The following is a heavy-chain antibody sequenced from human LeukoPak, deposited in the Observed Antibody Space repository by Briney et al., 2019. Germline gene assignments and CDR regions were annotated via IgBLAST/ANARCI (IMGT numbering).Heavy chain of an antibody. Sequence: PGGSLRLSCAASGFTFSSYGMHWVRQAPGKGLEWVAFIRYDGSNKYYADSVKGRFTISRDNSKNTLYLQMNSLRAEDTAVYYCARDKRTVVPLASDIWGQGTMVTVSS. CDR3: ARDKRTVVPLASDI. CDR2: IRYDGSNK. CDR1: GFTFSSYG. V-gene: IGHV3-30*02. D-gene: IGHD4-23*01. J-gene: IGHJ3*02.